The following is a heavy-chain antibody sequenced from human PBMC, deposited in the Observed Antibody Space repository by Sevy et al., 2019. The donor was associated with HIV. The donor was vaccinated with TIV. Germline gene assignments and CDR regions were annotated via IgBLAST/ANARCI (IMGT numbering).Heavy chain of an antibody. CDR3: ASSLYYYDSSGYSYYYYYGMDV. J-gene: IGHJ6*02. Sequence: ASVKVSCKASGGTFSSYAISWVRQAPGQGLEWMGGIIPIFGTANYAQKFQGRVTITADESTSTAYMELSSLRSEDTAVYYYASSLYYYDSSGYSYYYYYGMDVWGQGTTVTVSS. CDR2: IIPIFGTA. CDR1: GGTFSSYA. V-gene: IGHV1-69*13. D-gene: IGHD3-22*01.